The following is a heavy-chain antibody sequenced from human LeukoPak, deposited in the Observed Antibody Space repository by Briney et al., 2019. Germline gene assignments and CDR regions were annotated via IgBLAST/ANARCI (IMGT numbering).Heavy chain of an antibody. V-gene: IGHV3-66*01. Sequence: GGSLRLSCAASGFTVTSNYMSWVRQAPGKGLEWVSVIYSGGSTYYADSVKGRFTISRDNSKNTLYLQMNSLRAEDTAVYYCAKDQVAGTFRYYGMDVWGQGTTVTVSS. CDR2: IYSGGST. CDR3: AKDQVAGTFRYYGMDV. J-gene: IGHJ6*02. CDR1: GFTVTSNY. D-gene: IGHD6-19*01.